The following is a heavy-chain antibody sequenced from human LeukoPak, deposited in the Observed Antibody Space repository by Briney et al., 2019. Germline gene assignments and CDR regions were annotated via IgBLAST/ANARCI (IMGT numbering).Heavy chain of an antibody. CDR3: AREGKVDTAMVTYLFDY. J-gene: IGHJ4*02. CDR1: GGSISSYY. Sequence: PSETLSFTCTVSGGSISSYYWSWIRQPAGKGLEWIGRIYTSGSTNYNPSLKSRVTMSVDTSKNQFSLKLSSVTAADTAVYYCAREGKVDTAMVTYLFDYWGQGTLVTVSS. CDR2: IYTSGST. D-gene: IGHD5-18*01. V-gene: IGHV4-4*07.